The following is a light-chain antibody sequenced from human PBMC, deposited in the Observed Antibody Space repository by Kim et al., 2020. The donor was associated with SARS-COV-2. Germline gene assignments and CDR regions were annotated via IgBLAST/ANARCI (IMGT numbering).Light chain of an antibody. Sequence: QSVLTQPPSVSGAPGQRVTISCTGSSSNIGTDYDVHWYQQVPGTAPKLLIYGNNNRPSGVPDRFSGSKSGTSASVAITGLQAEDEADYYCQSHDLSLWSVFGGGTQLTVL. V-gene: IGLV1-40*01. CDR2: GNN. J-gene: IGLJ2*01. CDR1: SSNIGTDYD. CDR3: QSHDLSLWSV.